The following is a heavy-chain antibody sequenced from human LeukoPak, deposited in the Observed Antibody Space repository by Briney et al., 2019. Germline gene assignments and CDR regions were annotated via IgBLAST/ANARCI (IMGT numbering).Heavy chain of an antibody. CDR1: GVTFNNYG. Sequence: GGSLRLSCAASGVTFNNYGMHWVRQAPGKGLEWGAVIWFDGSQKYYADSVKGRFTISRDSSKNTLYVQMSSLRAEDTAVYYCARDSVTMIQLDYWGQGTLVTVSS. D-gene: IGHD3-22*01. V-gene: IGHV3-33*01. J-gene: IGHJ4*02. CDR3: ARDSVTMIQLDY. CDR2: IWFDGSQK.